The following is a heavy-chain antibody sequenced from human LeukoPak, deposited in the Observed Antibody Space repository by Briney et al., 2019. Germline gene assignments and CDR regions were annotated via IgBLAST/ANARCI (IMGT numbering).Heavy chain of an antibody. Sequence: PSETLSLTCTVSGGSVSSSNHYWGWIRQPPGKGLERIGSIYYGGSTYYNPSLKSRVTISVDTSKNQFSLHLNSVTAADTAVYYCAREGRTTVTTTSNWGQGTLVTVSS. J-gene: IGHJ4*02. CDR2: IYYGGST. CDR3: AREGRTTVTTTSN. CDR1: GGSVSSSNHY. D-gene: IGHD4-17*01. V-gene: IGHV4-39*07.